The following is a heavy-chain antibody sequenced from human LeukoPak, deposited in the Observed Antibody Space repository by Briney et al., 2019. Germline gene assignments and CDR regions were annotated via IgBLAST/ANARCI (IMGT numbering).Heavy chain of an antibody. Sequence: HPGGSLRLSCAASGFTFSSYEMNWVRQAPGKGLEWVSYISSSGSTIYYADSVKGRFTISRDNAKNSLYLQMNSLRAEDTAVYYCARDRDYYGSGSYPLSWGQGTLVTVSS. CDR3: ARDRDYYGSGSYPLS. D-gene: IGHD3-10*01. V-gene: IGHV3-48*03. J-gene: IGHJ4*02. CDR1: GFTFSSYE. CDR2: ISSSGSTI.